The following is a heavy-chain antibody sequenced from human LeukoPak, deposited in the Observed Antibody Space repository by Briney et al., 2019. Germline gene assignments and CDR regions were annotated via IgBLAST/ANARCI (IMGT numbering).Heavy chain of an antibody. J-gene: IGHJ5*02. V-gene: IGHV1-8*01. CDR2: MNPNSGNT. CDR3: ARKGLLGSGKPWFDP. CDR1: GYTFTSYD. Sequence: GASVKVSCKASGYTFTSYDINWVRQASGQGLEWMGWMNPNSGNTASAQKFQGRVTMTTNTSISTAYMELTGLGSEDTAMYFCARKGLLGSGKPWFDPWGQGTLVTVSS. D-gene: IGHD2-15*01.